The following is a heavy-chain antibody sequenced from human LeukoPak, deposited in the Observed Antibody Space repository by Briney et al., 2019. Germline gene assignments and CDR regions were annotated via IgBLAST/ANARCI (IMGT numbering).Heavy chain of an antibody. CDR2: MNQDGSEK. D-gene: IGHD3-10*01. CDR1: GFTFSSYW. J-gene: IGHJ4*02. CDR3: ARDSGSGSFLPSFDY. Sequence: PGGSLRLSCAASGFTFSSYWMSWVRQAPGKGLEWVANMNQDGSEKYYVDSVKGRFTISRDNAKNSLYLQMNSLRAEDTAVYYCARDSGSGSFLPSFDYWGQGTLVTVSS. V-gene: IGHV3-7*01.